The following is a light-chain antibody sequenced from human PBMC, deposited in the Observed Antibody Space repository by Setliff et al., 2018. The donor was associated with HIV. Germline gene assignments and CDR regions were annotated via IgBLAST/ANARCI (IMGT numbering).Light chain of an antibody. CDR3: CSYAGNYV. CDR1: TSDIGGYNL. J-gene: IGLJ1*01. V-gene: IGLV2-23*02. Sequence: QSALAQPASVSGSPGQSITISCTGSTSDIGGYNLVSWFQQHPGKAPKFIIYEVTKRPSGVSNRFSGSKSGNTASLTISGLQAEDEADYYCCSYAGNYVFGTGTKVTVL. CDR2: EVT.